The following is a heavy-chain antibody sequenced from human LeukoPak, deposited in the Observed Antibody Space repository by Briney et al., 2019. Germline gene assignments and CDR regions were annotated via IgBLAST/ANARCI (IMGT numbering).Heavy chain of an antibody. Sequence: PGGSLRLSCAASGFTFSSYDMSWVRQAPGKGLEWVSAISGSGGSTYYADSVKGRFTISRDNSKNTLYLQMNSLRAEDTAVYYCAKGGYSYGYAFDYWGQGTLVTVSS. V-gene: IGHV3-23*01. CDR2: ISGSGGST. J-gene: IGHJ4*02. D-gene: IGHD5-18*01. CDR3: AKGGYSYGYAFDY. CDR1: GFTFSSYD.